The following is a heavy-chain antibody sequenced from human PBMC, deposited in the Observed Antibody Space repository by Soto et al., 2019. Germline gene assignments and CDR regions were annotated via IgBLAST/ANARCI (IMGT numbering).Heavy chain of an antibody. V-gene: IGHV4-4*08. J-gene: IGHJ4*02. CDR3: ERGTRGLIYSFFDY. Sequence: SETLSLTCSVSGDAISNYYWSWSRHTPGRGLEWIGCVHESASTDYKPPLRGTVIISLPTSTTPLPLSLRSATDAATATYSRERGTRGLIYSFFDYWGQGIPVTVSS. CDR1: GDAISNYY. CDR2: VHESAST. D-gene: IGHD2-21*01.